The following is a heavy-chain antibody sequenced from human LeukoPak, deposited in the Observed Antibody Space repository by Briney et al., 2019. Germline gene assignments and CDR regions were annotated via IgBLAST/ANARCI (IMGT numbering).Heavy chain of an antibody. D-gene: IGHD3-16*01. CDR1: GYSFTSYW. Sequence: GESLKISCKGSGYSFTSYWIIWVRQMPGKGLEWMGRIDPSDSYTNYSPSFQGHVTISADKSIRTAYLQWSTLKATDTAMYYCARHDYDSDSFDIWGQRTVVAVSS. J-gene: IGHJ3*02. CDR2: IDPSDSYT. CDR3: ARHDYDSDSFDI. V-gene: IGHV5-10-1*01.